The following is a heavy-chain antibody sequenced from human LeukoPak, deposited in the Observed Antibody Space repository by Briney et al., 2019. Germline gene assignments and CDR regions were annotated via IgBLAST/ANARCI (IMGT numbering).Heavy chain of an antibody. CDR2: ISTSGGST. V-gene: IGHV3-23*01. Sequence: GGSLRLSCAASGFTFSSYAMSWVRRAPGKGLEWVSSISTSGGSTYYADSVKGRFTISRDNAENTLYLQMNSLRAEDTAVYYCAREGDGYNNYFDYWGQGTLVTVSS. CDR1: GFTFSSYA. J-gene: IGHJ4*02. D-gene: IGHD5-24*01. CDR3: AREGDGYNNYFDY.